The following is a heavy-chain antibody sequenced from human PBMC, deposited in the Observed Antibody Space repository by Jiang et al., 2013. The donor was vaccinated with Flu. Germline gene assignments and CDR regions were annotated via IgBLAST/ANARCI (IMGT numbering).Heavy chain of an antibody. V-gene: IGHV1-18*04. CDR3: ARLPPDYYYDSSGYYGY. J-gene: IGHJ4*02. D-gene: IGHD3-22*01. CDR2: ISPYNGNT. CDR1: GYTFTSYG. Sequence: SVKVSCKTSGYTFTSYGISWVRQAPGQGLEWMGWISPYNGNTNYAQKFQGRVTMTTDTSTSTAYMELRSLRSDDTAVYYCARLPPDYYYDSSGYYGYWGQGTLVTVSS.